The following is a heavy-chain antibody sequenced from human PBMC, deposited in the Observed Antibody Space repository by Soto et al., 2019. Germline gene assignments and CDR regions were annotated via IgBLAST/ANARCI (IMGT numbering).Heavy chain of an antibody. CDR1: GFTFSGFA. J-gene: IGHJ4*02. Sequence: EVPLVESGGGLVQPGGSLKLSCAASGFTFSGFAVHWVRQASGKGLEWVGRIRSKANTYATAYAASVKGRFTISRDESKNTAYLQMNSLKTEDTAVYYCARLPEGVTTSFDYWGQGTLVTVSS. D-gene: IGHD4-4*01. V-gene: IGHV3-73*01. CDR2: IRSKANTYAT. CDR3: ARLPEGVTTSFDY.